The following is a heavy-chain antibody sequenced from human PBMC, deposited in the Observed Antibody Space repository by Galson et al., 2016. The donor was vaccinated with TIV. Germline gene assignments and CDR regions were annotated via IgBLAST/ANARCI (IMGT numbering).Heavy chain of an antibody. CDR2: VSGNGVST. J-gene: IGHJ4*02. V-gene: IGHV3-23*01. CDR1: GFTFSAYA. CDR3: AKGAAWDTSMGWLGFWFDY. D-gene: IGHD5-18*01. Sequence: CAASGFTFSAYAMTWVRQAPGKGLKWVSVVSGNGVSTYYADSVKGRFVISRDNSKNMLYLQMNSLTVDDTAVYYCAKGAAWDTSMGWLGFWFDYWGQGTLVTVSS.